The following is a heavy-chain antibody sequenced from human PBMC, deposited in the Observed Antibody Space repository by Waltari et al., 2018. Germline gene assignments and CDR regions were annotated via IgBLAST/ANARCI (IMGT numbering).Heavy chain of an antibody. V-gene: IGHV4-61*02. J-gene: IGHJ5*02. CDR2: VHGGGSF. D-gene: IGHD3-3*01. CDR1: GGPISSNPYY. CDR3: ARDLGTTRTFGGESMGWFDP. Sequence: QVQLQESGPGLVKPSQTLSLTCNVSGGPISSNPYYWPWIRQPAGTGLEWIGRVHGGGSFNYNPSLKSRVTTSIDTSKNQFSLRLTSVTAADTAVYYCARDLGTTRTFGGESMGWFDPWGQGTLVTVSS.